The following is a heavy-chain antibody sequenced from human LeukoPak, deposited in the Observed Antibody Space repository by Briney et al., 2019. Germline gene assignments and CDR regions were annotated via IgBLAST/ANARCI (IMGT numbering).Heavy chain of an antibody. Sequence: GGSLRLSCAASGFTFSSYAMSWVRQAPGKGLEWVSAISGSGGSTYYADSVKGRFTISRDNSKNTLYLQMNSLRAEDTAVYYCAKDPRPVAAAGIYYFDYWGQGTLVTVSS. D-gene: IGHD6-13*01. V-gene: IGHV3-23*01. CDR3: AKDPRPVAAAGIYYFDY. CDR2: ISGSGGST. CDR1: GFTFSSYA. J-gene: IGHJ4*02.